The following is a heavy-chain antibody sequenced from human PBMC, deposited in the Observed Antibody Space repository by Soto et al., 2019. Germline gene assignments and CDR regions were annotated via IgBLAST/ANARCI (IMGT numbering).Heavy chain of an antibody. CDR2: ISGSGGST. D-gene: IGHD6-19*01. J-gene: IGHJ6*02. CDR3: AKGGGQQWLVPVYYYYGMDV. V-gene: IGHV3-23*01. CDR1: GFTFSSYA. Sequence: PGGSLRLSCAASGFTFSSYAMSWVRQAPGKGLEWVSAISGSGGSTYYADSVKGRFTISRDNSKNTLYLQMNSLRAEDTAVYYCAKGGGQQWLVPVYYYYGMDVWGQGTTVTVSS.